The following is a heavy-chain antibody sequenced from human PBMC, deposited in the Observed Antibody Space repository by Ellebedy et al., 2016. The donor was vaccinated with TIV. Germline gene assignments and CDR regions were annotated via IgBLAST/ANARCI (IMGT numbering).Heavy chain of an antibody. J-gene: IGHJ4*02. V-gene: IGHV4-30-2*06. Sequence: SQTLSLTCXVSGGSMSSGGYSWNWIRQSPGKGLEWIGYIYHSGSTFYNPSLKSRVTMSVDRSKKQFSLDLKSVTAADTAVYYCARVAASTTNYFDYWGQGTRVTVSS. D-gene: IGHD1-26*01. CDR1: GGSMSSGGYS. CDR2: IYHSGST. CDR3: ARVAASTTNYFDY.